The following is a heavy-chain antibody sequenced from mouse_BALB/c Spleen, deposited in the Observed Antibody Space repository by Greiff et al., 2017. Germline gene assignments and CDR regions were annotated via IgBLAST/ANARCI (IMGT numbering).Heavy chain of an antibody. J-gene: IGHJ3*01. CDR1: GFTFSSYG. CDR2: INSNGGST. CDR3: AREEYGNPAWFAY. V-gene: IGHV5-6-3*01. Sequence: DVQLVESGGGLVQPGGSLKLSCAASGFTFSSYGMSWVRQTPDKRLELVATINSNGGSTYYPDSVKGRFTISRDNAKNTLYLQMSSLKSEDTAMYYCAREEYGNPAWFAYWGQGTLVTVSA. D-gene: IGHD2-10*02.